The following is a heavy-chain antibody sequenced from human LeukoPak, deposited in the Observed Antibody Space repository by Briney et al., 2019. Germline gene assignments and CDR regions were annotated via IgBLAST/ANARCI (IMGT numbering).Heavy chain of an antibody. Sequence: PGGSLRLSCAASGFTFSSHGMNWVSQAPGKGLEWVSSISSSSSHIYYGDSVKGRFTISRDNAKNSLYLQMNSLRAEDTAVYYCARAAGGSLYQLPSMDVWGQGTTVTVSS. D-gene: IGHD2-2*01. CDR1: GFTFSSHG. CDR2: ISSSSSHI. V-gene: IGHV3-21*01. CDR3: ARAAGGSLYQLPSMDV. J-gene: IGHJ6*02.